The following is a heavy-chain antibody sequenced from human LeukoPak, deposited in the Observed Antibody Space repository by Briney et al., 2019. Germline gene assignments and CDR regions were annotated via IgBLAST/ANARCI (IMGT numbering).Heavy chain of an antibody. J-gene: IGHJ4*02. Sequence: GASVKVSCKASGYTFTSFGITWMRQAPGQGLEWMGWISAYNGNTNYAQKLQGRVTMTTDTSTSTAYMELRSLRSDDTAVYYCARAPYCSSTSCYLHYWGQGTLVTVSS. CDR2: ISAYNGNT. V-gene: IGHV1-18*01. CDR3: ARAPYCSSTSCYLHY. D-gene: IGHD2-2*01. CDR1: GYTFTSFG.